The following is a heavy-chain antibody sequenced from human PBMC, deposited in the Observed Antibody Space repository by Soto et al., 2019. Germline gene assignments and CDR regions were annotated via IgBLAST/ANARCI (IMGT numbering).Heavy chain of an antibody. D-gene: IGHD3-3*01. J-gene: IGHJ4*02. CDR3: ARGMGTIFGVVITYLNFDY. Sequence: QVQLVQSGAEVKKPGSSVKVSCKASGGPFSGYPITGLQQAPGQGLNGRGGIFPIFGTANYAQKCQGRVKITADESTSTAYMELSSLRSEDTAVYYCARGMGTIFGVVITYLNFDYWGQGTLVTVSS. V-gene: IGHV1-69*01. CDR2: IFPIFGTA. CDR1: GGPFSGYP.